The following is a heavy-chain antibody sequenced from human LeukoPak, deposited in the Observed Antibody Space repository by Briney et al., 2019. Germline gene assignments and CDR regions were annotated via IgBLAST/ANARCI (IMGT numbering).Heavy chain of an antibody. V-gene: IGHV4-39*01. D-gene: IGHD3-10*01. CDR3: ARQPLITMVRGVPKTDAFDI. CDR2: INHSGST. CDR1: GGSISSGNHF. J-gene: IGHJ3*02. Sequence: PSETLSLTCTVSGGSISSGNHFWGWIRRPPGKGLEWIGEINHSGSTYYNPSLKSRVTISVDTSKNQFSLKLSSVTAADTAVYYCARQPLITMVRGVPKTDAFDIWGQGTMVTVSS.